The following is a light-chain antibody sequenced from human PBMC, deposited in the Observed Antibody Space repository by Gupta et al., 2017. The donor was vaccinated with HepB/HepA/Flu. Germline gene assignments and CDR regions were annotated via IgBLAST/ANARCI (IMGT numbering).Light chain of an antibody. CDR1: QSLSGN. CDR2: GAS. V-gene: IGKV3-15*01. Sequence: ELVLTQSPGTLSASQGERATLSCRASQSLSGNLDWYQHKPGQAPRLLIYGASTRATGIPARVSGSGSGTEFTLTISSLQSEEVAVYYCQQYNKWPPLTFGGGTKVEIK. CDR3: QQYNKWPPLT. J-gene: IGKJ4*02.